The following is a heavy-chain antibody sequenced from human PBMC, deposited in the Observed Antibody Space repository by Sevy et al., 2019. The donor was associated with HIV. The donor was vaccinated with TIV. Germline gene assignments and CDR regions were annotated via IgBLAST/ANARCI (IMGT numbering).Heavy chain of an antibody. CDR1: GFTFSSYG. Sequence: GGSLRLSCAASGFTFSSYGMHWVRQAPGKGLEWVAFIRYDGSNKYYADSVKGRFTISRDNSKNTLYLQMNSLRAEDTAVYYVSTCRYGSCGSGDWADYYYGMDVWGQGTTVTVSS. CDR3: STCRYGSCGSGDWADYYYGMDV. CDR2: IRYDGSNK. D-gene: IGHD2-15*01. J-gene: IGHJ6*02. V-gene: IGHV3-30*02.